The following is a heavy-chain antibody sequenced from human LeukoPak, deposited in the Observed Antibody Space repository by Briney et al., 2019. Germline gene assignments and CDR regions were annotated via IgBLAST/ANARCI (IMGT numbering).Heavy chain of an antibody. Sequence: GGSLRLSCAASGFTFSTYSMNWVRQAPGKGLEWVSYISSGSTSIYYADSVKGRFTISRDNAKNSLYLQMSSLRDEDTAVYYCAREGGTVTTGLDYWGQGTLVTVSS. CDR1: GFTFSTYS. CDR3: AREGGTVTTGLDY. D-gene: IGHD4-17*01. J-gene: IGHJ4*02. V-gene: IGHV3-48*02. CDR2: ISSGSTSI.